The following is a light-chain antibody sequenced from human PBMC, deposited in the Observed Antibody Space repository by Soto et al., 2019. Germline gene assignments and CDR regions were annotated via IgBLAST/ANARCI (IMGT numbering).Light chain of an antibody. CDR3: LQHKSWPFT. J-gene: IGKJ2*01. Sequence: EIVMTQSPATLSVSPGERATLSCRASQSVSSSLAWFQQKPGQAPRLLIYAASARATGIADRLRDSGSGTEFTLTISRLQSEDFAVYYCLQHKSWPFTFGQGTKLEIK. V-gene: IGKV3-15*01. CDR2: AAS. CDR1: QSVSSS.